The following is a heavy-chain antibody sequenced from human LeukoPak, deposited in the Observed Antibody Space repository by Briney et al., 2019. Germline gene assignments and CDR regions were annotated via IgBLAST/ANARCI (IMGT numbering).Heavy chain of an antibody. CDR2: TYYRSKWYN. Sequence: PSQTLSLTCAISGDSVSSNSAAWNWIRQSPSRGLEWLGRTYYRSKWYNDYAVSVKSRITINPDTSKNQFSLKLSSVTAADTAAYFCARVKRKYQLLKPLDETASHYFDYWGQGTLVTVSS. CDR1: GDSVSSNSAA. J-gene: IGHJ4*02. V-gene: IGHV6-1*01. CDR3: ARVKRKYQLLKPLDETASHYFDY. D-gene: IGHD2-2*01.